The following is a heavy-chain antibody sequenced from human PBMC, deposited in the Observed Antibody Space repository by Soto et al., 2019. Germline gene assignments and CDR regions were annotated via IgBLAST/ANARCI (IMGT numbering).Heavy chain of an antibody. D-gene: IGHD6-6*01. J-gene: IGHJ6*02. CDR1: GGTINNYI. Sequence: QVQLVQSGAEVKKPGSSVKISCKASGGTINNYILNWVRQATGRGLEWMGGIFPVSGTSHYAQKFQDRVTLSADKSTATAYMELTSLKSEDTAMYYCARDYLRTTSSGFYYGLDVWGQGTTLTVSS. V-gene: IGHV1-69*14. CDR3: ARDYLRTTSSGFYYGLDV. CDR2: IFPVSGTS.